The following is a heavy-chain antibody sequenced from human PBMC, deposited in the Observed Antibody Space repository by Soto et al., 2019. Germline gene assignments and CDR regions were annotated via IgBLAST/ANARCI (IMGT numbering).Heavy chain of an antibody. J-gene: IGHJ5*02. CDR1: GGTFSSYA. D-gene: IGHD6-13*01. CDR2: IIPIFGTA. V-gene: IGHV1-69*13. CDR3: AAYSSSWSGWFDP. Sequence: SVKVSCKASGGTFSSYAISWVRQAPGQGLEWMGGIIPIFGTANYAQKFQGRVTITADESTSTAYMELSSLRSEDTAVYYCAAYSSSWSGWFDPWGQGTLVTVSS.